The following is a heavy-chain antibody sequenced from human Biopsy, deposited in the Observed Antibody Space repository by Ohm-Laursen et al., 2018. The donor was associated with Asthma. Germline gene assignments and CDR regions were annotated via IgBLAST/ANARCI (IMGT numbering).Heavy chain of an antibody. CDR1: GFSFGSYG. CDR2: ISYDGSSI. J-gene: IGHJ4*02. D-gene: IGHD6-19*01. CDR3: AREGVAGTHIED. Sequence: SLRLSCAASGFSFGSYGMHWVRQAPGKGLEWAAVISYDGSSIYYADSVKGRFTISRDNSKNTLSLQMNSLTAEDTAVYYCAREGVAGTHIEDWGQGTLVTVSS. V-gene: IGHV3-30*03.